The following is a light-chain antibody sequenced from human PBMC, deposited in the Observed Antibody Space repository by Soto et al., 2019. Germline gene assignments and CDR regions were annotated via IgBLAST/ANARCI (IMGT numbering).Light chain of an antibody. CDR3: QHYNNGPYT. CDR1: QSVSSN. V-gene: IGKV3-15*01. Sequence: EIVMTQSPATLSVSPGDTATLSCRASQSVSSNLAWYQQKPGQAPRLLIYGASTRATGIPARFSGSGSGTEFTLTISSLHSEDFAVYYCQHYNNGPYTFGKGTKVDIK. J-gene: IGKJ2*01. CDR2: GAS.